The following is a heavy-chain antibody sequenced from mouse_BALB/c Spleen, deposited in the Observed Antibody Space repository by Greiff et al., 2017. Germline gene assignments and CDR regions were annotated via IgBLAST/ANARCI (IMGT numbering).Heavy chain of an antibody. CDR2: IYPGNSDT. CDR1: GYTFTSYW. J-gene: IGHJ1*01. CDR3: TRGGGNWYFDV. D-gene: IGHD1-1*02. V-gene: IGHV1-5*01. Sequence: EVQLQQSGTVLARPGASVKMSCKASGYTFTSYWMHWVKQRPGQGLEWIGAIYPGNSDTSYNQKFKGKAKLTAVTSTSTTYMELSSLTNEDSAVYYCTRGGGNWYFDVWGAGTTVTVSA.